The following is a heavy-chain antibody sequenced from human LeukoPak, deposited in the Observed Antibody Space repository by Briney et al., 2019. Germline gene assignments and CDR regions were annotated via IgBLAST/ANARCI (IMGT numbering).Heavy chain of an antibody. CDR3: AREGHYQQFDP. CDR2: IFYSGST. J-gene: IGHJ5*02. V-gene: IGHV4-39*02. Sequence: PSETLSLTCTVSGGSINSTNNYWGWVRQPPGKGLEWIGTIFYSGSTYYNPSLKSRVTISGDTSKNQFSLKLSSVTAADTAVYYCAREGHYQQFDPWGQGTLVTVSS. D-gene: IGHD2-2*01. CDR1: GGSINSTNNY.